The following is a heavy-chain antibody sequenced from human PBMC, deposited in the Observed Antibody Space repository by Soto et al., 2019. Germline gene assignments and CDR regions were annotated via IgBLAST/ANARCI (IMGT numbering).Heavy chain of an antibody. V-gene: IGHV3-21*01. D-gene: IGHD6-13*01. CDR2: ISSSSSYI. CDR3: ARDATSGAAAPRYYYGMDV. CDR1: GFTFSSYS. Sequence: GGSLRLSCAASGFTFSSYSMNWVRQAPGKGLEWVSSISSSSSYIYYADSVKGRFTISRDNAKNSLYLQMNSLRAEDTAVYYCARDATSGAAAPRYYYGMDVWGQGTTVTVSS. J-gene: IGHJ6*02.